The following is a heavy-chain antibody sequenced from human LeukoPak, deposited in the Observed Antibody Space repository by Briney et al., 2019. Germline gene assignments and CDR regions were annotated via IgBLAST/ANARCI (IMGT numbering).Heavy chain of an antibody. CDR1: GFTFSSYG. CDR3: ARDHNYGSGSYAAFDI. CDR2: ISYDGSNK. D-gene: IGHD3-10*01. V-gene: IGHV3-30*03. Sequence: GRSLRLSCAASGFTFSSYGMHWVRQAPGKGLEWVAVISYDGSNKYYADSVKGRFTISRDNSKNTLFLQMNSLRAEDTAVYYCARDHNYGSGSYAAFDIWGQGTMVTVSS. J-gene: IGHJ3*02.